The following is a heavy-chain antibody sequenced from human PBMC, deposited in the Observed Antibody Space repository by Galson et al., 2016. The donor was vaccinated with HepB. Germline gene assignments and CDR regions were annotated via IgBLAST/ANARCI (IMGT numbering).Heavy chain of an antibody. V-gene: IGHV3-30-3*01. Sequence: SLRLSCAASGFSFSSYAVHWVRQAPGKGLEWVAVVSRDASIAYYVKSMKGRFTISRDNSMNTLYLQMINLRDDDTGVYFCARELTSHFELDYWGQGALVIVSS. J-gene: IGHJ4*02. CDR1: GFSFSSYA. D-gene: IGHD2-2*01. CDR3: ARELTSHFELDY. CDR2: VSRDASIA.